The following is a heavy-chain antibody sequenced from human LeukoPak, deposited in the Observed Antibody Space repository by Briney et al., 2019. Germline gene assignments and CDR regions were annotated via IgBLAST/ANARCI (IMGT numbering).Heavy chain of an antibody. V-gene: IGHV4-39*02. Sequence: PSETLSLTCTVSGGSISSSSYYWGWIRQPPGKGLEWIGSIYYSGSTYYNPSLKSRVTISVDTSKNQFSLKLSSVTAADTAVYYCARELVTYYDFWSGPPSNYFDYWGQGTLVTVSS. CDR3: ARELVTYYDFWSGPPSNYFDY. J-gene: IGHJ4*02. CDR1: GGSISSSSYY. CDR2: IYYSGST. D-gene: IGHD3-3*01.